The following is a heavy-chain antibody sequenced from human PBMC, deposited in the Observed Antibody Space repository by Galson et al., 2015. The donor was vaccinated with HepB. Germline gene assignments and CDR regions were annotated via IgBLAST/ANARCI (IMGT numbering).Heavy chain of an antibody. CDR1: GFAFSTYG. J-gene: IGHJ6*03. Sequence: SLRLSCAASGFAFSTYGMHWVRQAPGKGLEWVAVIWYDRSNKYYADSVKGRFTISRDNSKNTLYLQMNSLRAEDTAVYYCARDQYGGGPNYMDVWGKGTTVTVSS. CDR2: IWYDRSNK. CDR3: ARDQYGGGPNYMDV. D-gene: IGHD2-21*01. V-gene: IGHV3-33*01.